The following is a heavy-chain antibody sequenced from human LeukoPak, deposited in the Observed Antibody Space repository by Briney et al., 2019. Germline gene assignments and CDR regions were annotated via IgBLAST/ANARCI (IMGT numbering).Heavy chain of an antibody. CDR2: IRQDGSEK. Sequence: GGSLRLSCAASGFTFSSYGMSWVRQAPGKGLEWVAYIRQDGSEKYYVDSVKGRFTISRDNAKNSLYLQMNSLRAEDTAVYYCAKRIGYSYGSPWYYMDVWGKGTTVTVSS. J-gene: IGHJ6*03. V-gene: IGHV3-7*01. D-gene: IGHD5-18*01. CDR3: AKRIGYSYGSPWYYMDV. CDR1: GFTFSSYG.